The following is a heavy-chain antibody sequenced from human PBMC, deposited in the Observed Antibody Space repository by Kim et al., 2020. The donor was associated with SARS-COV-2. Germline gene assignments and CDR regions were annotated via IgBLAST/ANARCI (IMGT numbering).Heavy chain of an antibody. CDR3: ARGIGGYYFDY. V-gene: IGHV1-8*01. D-gene: IGHD3-22*01. Sequence: GHAQKFQGRGPMTRNTYRSTAYMELSSLRSEDTAVYYCARGIGGYYFDYWGQGTLVTVSS. J-gene: IGHJ4*02.